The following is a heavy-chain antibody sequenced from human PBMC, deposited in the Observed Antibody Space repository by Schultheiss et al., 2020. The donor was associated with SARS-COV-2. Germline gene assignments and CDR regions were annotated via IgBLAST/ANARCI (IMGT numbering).Heavy chain of an antibody. V-gene: IGHV3-74*01. CDR2: ISGSGGST. Sequence: GESLKISCAASGFTFSSYWMSWVRQAPGKGLEWVSAISGSGGSTSYADSVKGRFTISRDNAKNTLYLQMNSLRAEDTAVYYCARDQRGTVLDVWGQGTTVTVSS. D-gene: IGHD4-17*01. CDR1: GFTFSSYW. J-gene: IGHJ6*02. CDR3: ARDQRGTVLDV.